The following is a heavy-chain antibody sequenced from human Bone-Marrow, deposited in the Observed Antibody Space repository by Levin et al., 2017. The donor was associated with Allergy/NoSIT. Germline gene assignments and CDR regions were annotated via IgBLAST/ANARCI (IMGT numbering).Heavy chain of an antibody. V-gene: IGHV4-4*07. CDR3: ARVLRIAAAGTWWFDP. Sequence: PSQTLSLTCTVSGGSISSYYWSWIRQPAGKGLEWIGRIYTSGSTNYNPSLKSRVTMSVDTSKNQFSLKLSSVTAADTAVYYCARVLRIAAAGTWWFDPWGQGTLVTVSS. CDR1: GGSISSYY. J-gene: IGHJ5*02. CDR2: IYTSGST. D-gene: IGHD6-13*01.